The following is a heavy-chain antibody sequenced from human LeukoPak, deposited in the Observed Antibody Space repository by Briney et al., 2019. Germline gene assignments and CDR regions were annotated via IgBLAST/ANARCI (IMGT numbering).Heavy chain of an antibody. D-gene: IGHD1-26*01. Sequence: ASVKVSCKASGYTFTSYGISWVRQAPGQGLEWMGWMNPNSGNTGYAQKFQGRVTMTRNTSISTAYMELSSLRSEDTAVYYCARGLEWEHVGYWGQGTLVTVSS. J-gene: IGHJ4*02. CDR3: ARGLEWEHVGY. V-gene: IGHV1-8*02. CDR2: MNPNSGNT. CDR1: GYTFTSYG.